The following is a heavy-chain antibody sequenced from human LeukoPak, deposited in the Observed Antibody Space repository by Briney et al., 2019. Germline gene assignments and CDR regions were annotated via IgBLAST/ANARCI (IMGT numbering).Heavy chain of an antibody. CDR3: ARDFDMGITPGDDFDF. V-gene: IGHV3-74*01. CDR2: IKEDGTYT. D-gene: IGHD3-9*01. Sequence: GGSLRLSCAASGFSFSKYWMRWVRQTPGEGLVWVSRIKEDGTYTSCADSVKGRFTISRDNARNTVFLQMNSLRAEDTAVYYCARDFDMGITPGDDFDFWGQGTLVTVSS. CDR1: GFSFSKYW. J-gene: IGHJ4*02.